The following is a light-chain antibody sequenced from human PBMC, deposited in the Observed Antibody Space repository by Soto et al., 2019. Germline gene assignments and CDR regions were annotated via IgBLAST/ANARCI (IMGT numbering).Light chain of an antibody. CDR1: SSDVGGYDY. CDR3: SSHTSGSTRV. CDR2: EVT. Sequence: QSVLTQPASVSGSPGQSIAISCTGTSSDVGGYDYVSWYQQHPDKAPKLMIYEVTKRPSGVSNPFSGSKSGNTASLTISGLQPEDEADYYCSSHTSGSTRVFGSGTKVTVL. V-gene: IGLV2-14*01. J-gene: IGLJ1*01.